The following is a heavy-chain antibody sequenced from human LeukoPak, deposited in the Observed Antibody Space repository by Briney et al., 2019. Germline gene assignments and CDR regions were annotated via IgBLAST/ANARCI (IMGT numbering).Heavy chain of an antibody. CDR1: GFTFSSYA. CDR2: ISGSGGST. CDR3: AKRYGGNPSFDY. D-gene: IGHD4-23*01. V-gene: IGHV3-23*01. Sequence: GGSLRLSCAASGFTFSSYAMSWVRQAPGKGLEWVSAISGSGGSTYYADSVKGRFTISRDNSKNTLCLQMNSLRPEDTAVYYCAKRYGGNPSFDYWGQGTLVTVSS. J-gene: IGHJ4*02.